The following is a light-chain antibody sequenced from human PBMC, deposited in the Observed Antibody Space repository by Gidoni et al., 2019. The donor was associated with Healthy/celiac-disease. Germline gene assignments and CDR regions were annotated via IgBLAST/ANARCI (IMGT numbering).Light chain of an antibody. Sequence: QSALTQPASVSGSPGQSITITCTVTSSDGGGYNYVSWYQHHPGKAPKLMIYDVSNRPSGVSNRFSGSKSGNTASLTISGLQAEDEADYYCSSYTSSSTRKVFGTGTKVTVL. V-gene: IGLV2-14*03. J-gene: IGLJ1*01. CDR3: SSYTSSSTRKV. CDR2: DVS. CDR1: SSDGGGYNY.